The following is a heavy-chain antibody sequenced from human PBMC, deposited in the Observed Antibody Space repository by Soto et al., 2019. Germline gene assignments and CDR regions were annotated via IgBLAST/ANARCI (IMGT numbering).Heavy chain of an antibody. D-gene: IGHD2-15*01. J-gene: IGHJ4*02. V-gene: IGHV4-34*01. CDR3: AGGWVGAVVAALEGFDY. CDR2: INHSGST. CDR1: GGSFSGYY. Sequence: QVQLQQWGAGLLKPSETLSLTCAVYGGSFSGYYWSWIRQPPGKGLEWIGEINHSGSTNYNPSLKSRVTISVDTSKNQFSVKLSSVTAADTAVYYCAGGWVGAVVAALEGFDYWGQGTLVTVSS.